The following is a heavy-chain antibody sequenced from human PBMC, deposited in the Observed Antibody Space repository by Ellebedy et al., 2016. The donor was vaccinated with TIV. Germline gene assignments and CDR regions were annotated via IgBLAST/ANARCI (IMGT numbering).Heavy chain of an antibody. Sequence: GGSLRLSXAASGFTFRRYGMHWVRQAPGKGLEWVARISSDGSRRNYADSVKDRFTISRDNSKNTLFLHMNILRTEDTAVYYCAKPADPNPGYSASWATDFDYWGQGTLVTVSS. V-gene: IGHV3-30*18. CDR1: GFTFRRYG. CDR2: ISSDGSRR. D-gene: IGHD6-13*01. CDR3: AKPADPNPGYSASWATDFDY. J-gene: IGHJ4*02.